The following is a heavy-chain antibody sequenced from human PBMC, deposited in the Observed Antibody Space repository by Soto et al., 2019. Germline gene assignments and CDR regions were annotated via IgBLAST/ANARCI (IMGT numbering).Heavy chain of an antibody. CDR2: ILPIFGTT. Sequence: QVQLVQSGAEVKKPGSSVNVSCKASGGTFNTYNINWVRQAPGQGLEWMGGILPIFGTTNYAQRFQGRVTITADATTSTAYMELSSLRAEDTAVYYCARDETGDAYYYYCGMDVWGQGTTVTVTS. CDR3: ARDETGDAYYYYCGMDV. V-gene: IGHV1-69*01. J-gene: IGHJ6*02. CDR1: GGTFNTYN. D-gene: IGHD7-27*01.